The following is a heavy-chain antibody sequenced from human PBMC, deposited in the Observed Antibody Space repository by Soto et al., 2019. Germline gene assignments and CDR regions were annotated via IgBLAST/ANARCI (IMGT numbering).Heavy chain of an antibody. CDR1: GFTFCNND. J-gene: IGHJ4*02. CDR3: ATDKSSSPFDY. V-gene: IGHV3-23*01. D-gene: IGHD2-2*01. CDR2: IKNSGAGT. Sequence: GGSLRLSCVASGFTFCNNDMNWIRQAPGKGLEWVASIKNSGAGTYYADSVKGRFTISRDNSKNTLYLQMNSLRAEDTAMYYCATDKSSSPFDYWGPGTLVTVSS.